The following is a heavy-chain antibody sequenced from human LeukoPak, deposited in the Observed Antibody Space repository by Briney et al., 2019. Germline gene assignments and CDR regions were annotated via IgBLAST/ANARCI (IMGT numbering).Heavy chain of an antibody. CDR1: GRSFSGYY. J-gene: IGHJ6*03. Sequence: PSETLTLTCAVYGRSFSGYYWSWIRQPPGKGLEWIGEINHSGSTNYNPSLKSRVTISVDTSKNQFSLKLSSVTAADTAVYYCARGPIVVVPAAISCYMDVWGKGTTVTVSS. CDR3: ARGPIVVVPAAISCYMDV. V-gene: IGHV4-34*01. CDR2: INHSGST. D-gene: IGHD2-2*01.